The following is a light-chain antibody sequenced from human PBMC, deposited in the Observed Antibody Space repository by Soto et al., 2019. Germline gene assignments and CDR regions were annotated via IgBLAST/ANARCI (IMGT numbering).Light chain of an antibody. J-gene: IGLJ3*02. CDR1: SSNIGSNT. CDR3: AGWYDSRSGWV. Sequence: QSVLTQAPSASGTPGQRVTISCSGSSSNIGSNTVTWYQQVPGTAPKLLIYSNDQRPSGVPDPFSGSKSGTSASLAIARLQSEDEADYYYAGWYDSRSGWVFGGGTKLTVL. V-gene: IGLV1-44*01. CDR2: SND.